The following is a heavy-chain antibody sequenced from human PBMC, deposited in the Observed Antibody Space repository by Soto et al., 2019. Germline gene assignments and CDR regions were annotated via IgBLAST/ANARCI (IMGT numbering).Heavy chain of an antibody. V-gene: IGHV1-18*04. CDR2: ISAYNGNT. J-gene: IGHJ3*02. CDR3: ARDRPGIKTYEAFDI. Sequence: GASVKVSCQASGYTFTSYGISWVRQAPGQGLEWMGWISAYNGNTNYAQKFQGRVTMTRNTSTSTAYMTLSSLRSEDTAVYYCARDRPGIKTYEAFDIWGQGTTVTVSS. D-gene: IGHD1-20*01. CDR1: GYTFTSYG.